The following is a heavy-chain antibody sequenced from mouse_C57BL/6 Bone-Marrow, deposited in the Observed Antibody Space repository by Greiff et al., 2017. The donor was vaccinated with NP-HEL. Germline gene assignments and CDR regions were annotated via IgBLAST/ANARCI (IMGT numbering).Heavy chain of an antibody. CDR2: IHPNSGST. CDR1: GYTFTSYW. CDR3: ANSSNYAMDY. J-gene: IGHJ4*01. Sequence: QVHVKQSGAELVRPGTSVKVSCKASGYTFTSYWMHWVKQRPGQGLEWIGMIHPNSGSTNYNEKFKSKATLTVDKSSSTAYMQLSSLTSEDSAVYYCANSSNYAMDYWGQGTSVTVSS. D-gene: IGHD1-1*01. V-gene: IGHV1-64*01.